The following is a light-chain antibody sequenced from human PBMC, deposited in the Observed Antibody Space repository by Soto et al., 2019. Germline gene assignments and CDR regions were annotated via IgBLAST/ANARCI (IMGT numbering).Light chain of an antibody. CDR2: GAS. V-gene: IGKV3-20*01. CDR3: QQYGSLPWT. CDR1: QSVSSNY. J-gene: IGKJ1*01. Sequence: EIVFTQSPGTLSFSPREKATPSPRACQSVSSNYLAWYQQKPGQAPRPLIYGASSRAIGIPDRFSGSGSGTDFTLTISRLEPEDFAVYYCQQYGSLPWTFGQGTKV.